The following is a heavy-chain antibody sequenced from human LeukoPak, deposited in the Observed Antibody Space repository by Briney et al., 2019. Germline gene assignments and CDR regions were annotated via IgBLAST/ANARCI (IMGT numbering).Heavy chain of an antibody. CDR2: INTNTGNP. CDR3: ARAGRYYGSVQSNNWFDP. CDR1: GYTFTSYA. D-gene: IGHD3-10*01. V-gene: IGHV7-4-1*02. Sequence: ASVKVSCKASGYTFTSYAMNWVRQAPGQGLKWMGWINTNTGNPTYAQGFTGRFVFSLDTSVSTAYLQISSLKAEDTAVYYCARAGRYYGSVQSNNWFDPWGQGTLVTVSS. J-gene: IGHJ5*02.